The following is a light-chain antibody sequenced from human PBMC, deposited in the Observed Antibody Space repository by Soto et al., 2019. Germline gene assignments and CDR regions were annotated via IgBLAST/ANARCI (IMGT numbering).Light chain of an antibody. CDR3: SSYAGSDVFV. Sequence: QSVLTQPPSASVSPGQSVAISCTGTSSDVGAYNYVAWYQQHPGKVPKLMIYEVSKRPSGVPDRFSGSKSGNTAPLTVSGLQADDEADYYCSSYAGSDVFVFGTGTKVTVL. J-gene: IGLJ1*01. V-gene: IGLV2-8*01. CDR2: EVS. CDR1: SSDVGAYNY.